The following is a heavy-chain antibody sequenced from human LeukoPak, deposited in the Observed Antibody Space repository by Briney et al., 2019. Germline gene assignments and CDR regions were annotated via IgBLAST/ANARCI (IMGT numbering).Heavy chain of an antibody. V-gene: IGHV1-8*01. CDR3: ARWREPVRYFDY. D-gene: IGHD1-14*01. Sequence: ASVKVSCKASGYTFTSYDINWVRQATGQGLEWMGWMNPNSGNTGYAQKFQGRVTMTRNTSISTAYMELSSLRSEDTAVYYCARWREPVRYFDYWGQGTLVTVSS. J-gene: IGHJ4*02. CDR1: GYTFTSYD. CDR2: MNPNSGNT.